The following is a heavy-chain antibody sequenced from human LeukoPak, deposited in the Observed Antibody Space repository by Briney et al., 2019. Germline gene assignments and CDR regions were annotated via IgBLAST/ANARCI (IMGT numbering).Heavy chain of an antibody. D-gene: IGHD3-10*01. CDR2: INPGDSDT. V-gene: IGHV5-51*01. J-gene: IGHJ6*02. CDR3: AISGFGEIDL. CDR1: EDSFTSYW. Sequence: GESLKISCKRSEDSFTSYWIGWVRQMPGKGLEWMWIINPGDSDTKYSPSLQGQVTISADKSISTAYLQWSSLKASDTAMYYCAISGFGEIDLWGQGTTVTVSS.